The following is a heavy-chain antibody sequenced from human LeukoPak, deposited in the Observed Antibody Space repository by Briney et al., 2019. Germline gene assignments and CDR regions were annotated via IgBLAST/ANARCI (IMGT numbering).Heavy chain of an antibody. V-gene: IGHV1-18*01. CDR3: ARAHPEYYDSSGYNPLDF. CDR1: GYRLSYYG. D-gene: IGHD3-22*01. CDR2: XXXYTGNT. Sequence: GASVKVSCKASGYRLSYYGISWVRQAPGQGLEWXXXXXXYTGNTNYAQKLQGRVTMTTDTSTSTAYMELRSLRSGDTAVYYCARAHPEYYDSSGYNPLDFWGQGTLVTVSS. J-gene: IGHJ4*02.